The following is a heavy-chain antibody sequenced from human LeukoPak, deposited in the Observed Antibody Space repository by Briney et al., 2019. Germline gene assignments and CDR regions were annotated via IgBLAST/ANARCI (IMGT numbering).Heavy chain of an antibody. D-gene: IGHD2-15*01. CDR3: AKDQAPRAARVIYFDY. CDR1: GFTFNNYA. V-gene: IGHV3-23*01. J-gene: IGHJ4*02. Sequence: GGSLRLSCAASGFTFNNYAMGWVRQAPGKGLEWVSGISDGGVRTYYADSVKGRFSISRDNSKNTLYLHMDSLRVEDTAVYYCAKDQAPRAARVIYFDYWGQGNLVTVSS. CDR2: ISDGGVRT.